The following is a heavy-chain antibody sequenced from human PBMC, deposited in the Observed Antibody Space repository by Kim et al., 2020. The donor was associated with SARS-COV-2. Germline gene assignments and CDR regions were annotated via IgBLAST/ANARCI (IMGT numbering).Heavy chain of an antibody. V-gene: IGHV3-66*01. D-gene: IGHD6-19*01. CDR2: IYSGGST. CDR1: GFTVSSNY. J-gene: IGHJ6*02. CDR3: ASTGYSSGWSKEYYYYYGMDV. Sequence: GGSLRLSCAASGFTVSSNYMSWVRQAPGKGLEWVSVIYSGGSTYYADSVKGRFTISRDNSKNTLYLQMNSLRAEDTAAYYCASTGYSSGWSKEYYYYYGMDVWGQGTTVTVSS.